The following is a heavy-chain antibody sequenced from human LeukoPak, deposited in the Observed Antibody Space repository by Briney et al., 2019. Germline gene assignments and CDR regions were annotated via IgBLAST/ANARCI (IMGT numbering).Heavy chain of an antibody. CDR2: ISYDGSNK. Sequence: PGGSLRLSCAASGFTFSSYGMHWVRQAPGKGLEWVAVISYDGSNKYYADSVKGRFTISRDNSKNTLYLQMNSLRAEDTAVYYCAKDSDSSGYYYFDYWGQGTPVTVSS. V-gene: IGHV3-30*18. D-gene: IGHD3-22*01. CDR1: GFTFSSYG. J-gene: IGHJ4*02. CDR3: AKDSDSSGYYYFDY.